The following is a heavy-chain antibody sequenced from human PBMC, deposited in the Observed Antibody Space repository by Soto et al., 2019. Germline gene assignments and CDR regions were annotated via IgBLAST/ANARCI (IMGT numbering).Heavy chain of an antibody. CDR3: ATLGYSYGSFDY. CDR2: IYYSGST. CDR1: GGSISSYY. Sequence: SETLSLTCTVSGGSISSYYWSWIRQPPGKGLEWIGYIYYSGSTNYNPSLKSRVTISVDTSKNQFSLKLSSVTAADTAVYYCATLGYSYGSFDYWGQGTLVTVSS. J-gene: IGHJ4*02. D-gene: IGHD5-18*01. V-gene: IGHV4-59*01.